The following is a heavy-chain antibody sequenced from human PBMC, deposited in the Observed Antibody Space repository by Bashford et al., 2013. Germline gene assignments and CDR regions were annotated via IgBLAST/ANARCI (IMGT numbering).Heavy chain of an antibody. J-gene: IGHJ5*02. CDR2: IYYTGYT. CDR3: ARHQSGSSDWFDP. CDR1: GGSINSSSYY. D-gene: IGHD6-6*01. V-gene: IGHV4-39*01. Sequence: SETLSLTCTVSGGSINSSSYYWGWIRQPPGKGLAWIASIYYTGYTYYNPSLKSRVTLSVDTSKNHFSLRLSSVTAADAAMYYCARHQSGSSDWFDPWGQGTLVTVSS.